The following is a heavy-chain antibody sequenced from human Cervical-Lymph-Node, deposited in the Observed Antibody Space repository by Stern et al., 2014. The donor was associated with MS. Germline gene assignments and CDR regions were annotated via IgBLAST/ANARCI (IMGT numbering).Heavy chain of an antibody. CDR1: GFTFSIYA. V-gene: IGHV3-23*04. D-gene: IGHD3-16*01. CDR3: AKDSENYDYVGGSLDY. J-gene: IGHJ4*02. CDR2: ISGRGGST. Sequence: EVQLVESGGGLVPPGGSLRLSCAASGFTFSIYAMSWVRQAPGTGLAWVSAISGRGGSTYYADSVKGRFTISRDNSKNKLYLQMNSLRAEDTAVYYCAKDSENYDYVGGSLDYWGQGTLVTVSS.